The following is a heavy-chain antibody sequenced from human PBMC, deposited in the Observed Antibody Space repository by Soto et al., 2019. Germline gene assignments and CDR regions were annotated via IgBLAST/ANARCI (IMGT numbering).Heavy chain of an antibody. CDR2: TRDKANSYTT. CDR3: ARESAIAVARNGYYYYGMDV. J-gene: IGHJ6*02. V-gene: IGHV3-72*01. D-gene: IGHD6-19*01. Sequence: EVQLVESGGDLVQPGGSLRLSCAASGFTFSDYYMDWVRQAPGKGLEWVGRTRDKANSYTTEYAASVRGRFTISRDDSKNSLYLQMNSLRTDDTAVYYCARESAIAVARNGYYYYGMDVWGQGTTVTVSS. CDR1: GFTFSDYY.